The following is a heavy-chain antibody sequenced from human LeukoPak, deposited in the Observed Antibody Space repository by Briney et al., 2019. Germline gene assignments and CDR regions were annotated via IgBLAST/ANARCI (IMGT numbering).Heavy chain of an antibody. D-gene: IGHD5-24*01. J-gene: IGHJ4*02. CDR3: ARGSGTSNYLIAY. Sequence: GASVKVSCKASGYTFSSYYMHWVRQAPGQGLEWMGIINSSGGITSYLQKFQGRVTMTRDTSTSTVYMELSSPRSEDTAVYYCARGSGTSNYLIAYWGQGTLVTVSS. CDR2: INSSGGIT. CDR1: GYTFSSYY. V-gene: IGHV1-46*01.